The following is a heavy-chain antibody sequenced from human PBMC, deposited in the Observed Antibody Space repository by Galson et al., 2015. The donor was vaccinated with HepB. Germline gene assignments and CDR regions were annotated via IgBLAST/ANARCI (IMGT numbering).Heavy chain of an antibody. CDR1: GYTFTSYA. J-gene: IGHJ5*02. CDR3: ARECPEPSLDYDYVWGSYRRTYNWFDP. D-gene: IGHD3-16*02. V-gene: IGHV1-3*01. CDR2: INAGNGNT. Sequence: SVKVSCKASGYTFTSYAMHWVRQAPGQRLEWMGWINAGNGNTKYSQKFQGRVTITRDTSASTAYMELSSLRSEDTAVYYCARECPEPSLDYDYVWGSYRRTYNWFDPWGQGTLVTVSS.